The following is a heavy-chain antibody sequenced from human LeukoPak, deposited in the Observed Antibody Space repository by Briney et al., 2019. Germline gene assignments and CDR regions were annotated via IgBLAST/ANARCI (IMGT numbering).Heavy chain of an antibody. Sequence: PSETLSLTCAVYGGSFSGYYWSWIRQPPGKGLEWIGEINHSGSTNYNPSLKSRVTISVDTSKNQFSLKLSSVTAADTAVYYCAREGVDYYYGMDVWGQGTTVTVSS. CDR1: GGSFSGYY. V-gene: IGHV4-34*01. CDR3: AREGVDYYYGMDV. J-gene: IGHJ6*02. CDR2: INHSGST.